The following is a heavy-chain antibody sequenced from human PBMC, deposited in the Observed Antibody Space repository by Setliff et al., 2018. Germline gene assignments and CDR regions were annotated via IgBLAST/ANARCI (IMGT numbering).Heavy chain of an antibody. Sequence: SETLSLTCAVYGGSFSGYYWSWIRQPPGKGLEWIGEINHSGSTNYNQSLKSRVTLSVDTSKNQFSLKLTSVTAADTAVYYCARIRGPTGNCQEAFDIWSEGTMVTVSS. J-gene: IGHJ3*02. CDR1: GGSFSGYY. CDR2: INHSGST. CDR3: ARIRGPTGNCQEAFDI. D-gene: IGHD1-1*01. V-gene: IGHV4-34*01.